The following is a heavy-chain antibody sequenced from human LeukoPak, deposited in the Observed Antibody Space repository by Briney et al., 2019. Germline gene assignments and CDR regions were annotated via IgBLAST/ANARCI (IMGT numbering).Heavy chain of an antibody. J-gene: IGHJ4*02. D-gene: IGHD3-10*01. CDR2: IYSGGTT. V-gene: IGHV3-53*01. CDR1: GFIVSNNY. CDR3: ARGKEDSPLWVGEPPYFDN. Sequence: IALGGSLRLSCAASGFIVSNNYMSWVRQTPRKRLEWVSLIYSGGTTYYADSVRGRFTISRDYSKNTIFLQMDSLTVEDTAIYYCARGKEDSPLWVGEPPYFDNWGQGTLVTVSS.